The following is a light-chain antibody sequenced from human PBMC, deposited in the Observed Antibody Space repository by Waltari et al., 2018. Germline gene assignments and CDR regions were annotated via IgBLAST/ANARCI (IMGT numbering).Light chain of an antibody. Sequence: QSALTQPASVSGSPGQSITISCTGTSSDVGGYNYVSWYQQHPGKAPKLMIYEVSNRPSGVSNRFSASKSGNTASLTIAGLQAEDEAVYYCSSYTSSSTLVVFGGGTKLTVL. CDR2: EVS. V-gene: IGLV2-14*01. CDR1: SSDVGGYNY. J-gene: IGLJ2*01. CDR3: SSYTSSSTLVV.